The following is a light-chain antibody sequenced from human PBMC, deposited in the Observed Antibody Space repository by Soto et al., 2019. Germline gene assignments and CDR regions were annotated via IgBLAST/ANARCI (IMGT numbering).Light chain of an antibody. CDR3: QQYNSYST. J-gene: IGKJ1*01. V-gene: IGKV1-5*01. Sequence: IQTAQSSTTLSASVGDRVTIPCRASQSLSTWLAWYQQKPGKAPKLLIYDASSLESGVPSRFSGSGSGTEFTLTISSLQPEDFASYFCQQYNSYSTFGRGTKVDIK. CDR2: DAS. CDR1: QSLSTW.